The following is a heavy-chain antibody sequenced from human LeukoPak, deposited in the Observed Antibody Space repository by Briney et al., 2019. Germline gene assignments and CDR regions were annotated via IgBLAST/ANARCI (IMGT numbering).Heavy chain of an antibody. V-gene: IGHV4-59*01. D-gene: IGHD5-24*01. CDR3: AKSFSETERATITAY. CDR2: IYNSGTT. CDR1: GGSISSNS. Sequence: SETLSLTCTVSGGSISSNSWSWIRQPPGKGLEYIGYIYNSGTTIYNPSLKSRVTISVDTSKNQFSLKLSSVTAADTAIYYCAKSFSETERATITAYWGQGTLVTVSS. J-gene: IGHJ4*02.